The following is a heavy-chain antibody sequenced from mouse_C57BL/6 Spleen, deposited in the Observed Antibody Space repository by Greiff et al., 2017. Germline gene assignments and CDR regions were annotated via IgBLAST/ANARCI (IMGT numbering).Heavy chain of an antibody. CDR3: AREGVLRFFDY. CDR2: IYPGDGDT. J-gene: IGHJ2*01. CDR1: GYAFSSYW. D-gene: IGHD1-1*01. V-gene: IGHV1-80*01. Sequence: QVQLQQSGAELVKPGASVKISCKASGYAFSSYWMNWVKRRPGKGLEWIGQIYPGDGDTNYNGKFKGKATLTADKSSSTAYMQLSSLTSEDSAVYFCAREGVLRFFDYWGQGTTLTVSS.